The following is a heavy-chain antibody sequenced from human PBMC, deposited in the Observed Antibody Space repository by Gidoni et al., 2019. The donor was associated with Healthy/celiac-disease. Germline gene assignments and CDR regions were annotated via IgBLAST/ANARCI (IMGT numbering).Heavy chain of an antibody. CDR3: ARDRLGYCSSTSCRGNWFDP. Sequence: QVQLQESGPGLVKPSETLSLTCTVAGGSISSYYWRWIRQPPGKGLEWIGYIYYSGSTNYNPSLKSRVTISVDTSKNQFSLKLSSVTAADTAVYYCARDRLGYCSSTSCRGNWFDPWGQGTLVTVSS. D-gene: IGHD2-2*01. CDR1: GGSISSYY. J-gene: IGHJ5*02. CDR2: IYYSGST. V-gene: IGHV4-59*01.